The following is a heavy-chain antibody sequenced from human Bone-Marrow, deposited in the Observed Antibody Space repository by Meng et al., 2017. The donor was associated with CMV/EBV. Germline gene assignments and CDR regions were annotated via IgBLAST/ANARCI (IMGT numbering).Heavy chain of an antibody. Sequence: ASVKVSCKASGGTFSSYAISWVRQAPGQGLEWMGWINPNSGGTNYAQKFQGRVTMTGDTSITTAYMELSRLRSDDMAVYYCARVKRYCTGGSCSSTGYYGMDVWGQGTTVTVSS. V-gene: IGHV1-2*02. J-gene: IGHJ6*02. CDR1: GGTFSSYA. D-gene: IGHD2-15*01. CDR3: ARVKRYCTGGSCSSTGYYGMDV. CDR2: INPNSGGT.